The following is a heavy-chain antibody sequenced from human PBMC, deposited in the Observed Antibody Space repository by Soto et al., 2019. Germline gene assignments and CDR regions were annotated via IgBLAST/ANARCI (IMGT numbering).Heavy chain of an antibody. CDR3: ARGRYCLTGRCFPNWFDS. CDR1: GDSISNLDYF. D-gene: IGHD7-27*01. J-gene: IGHJ5*01. CDR2: IYKSATT. V-gene: IGHV4-30-4*01. Sequence: QVQLLESGPGLVKPSQTLSLTCSVSGDSISNLDYFWAWIRQPPGQALEYIGYIYKSATTYYNPSFERRVAISVDTSKSQFSLNVTSVTAADTAVYFCARGRYCLTGRCFPNWFDSWGQGALVTVSS.